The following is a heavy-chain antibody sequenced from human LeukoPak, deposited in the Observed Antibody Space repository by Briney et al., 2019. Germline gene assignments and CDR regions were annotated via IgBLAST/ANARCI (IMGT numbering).Heavy chain of an antibody. CDR2: ISYDGSNK. CDR3: ARGVTTATWSSFDY. D-gene: IGHD4-11*01. J-gene: IGHJ4*02. V-gene: IGHV3-30*04. CDR1: GFTFSSYA. Sequence: GRSLRLSCAASGFTFSSYAMHWVRQAPGKGLEWVAVISYDGSNKYYADSVKGRFTISRDNSKNTLYLQMNSLRAEDTAVHYCARGVTTATWSSFDYWGQGTLVTVSS.